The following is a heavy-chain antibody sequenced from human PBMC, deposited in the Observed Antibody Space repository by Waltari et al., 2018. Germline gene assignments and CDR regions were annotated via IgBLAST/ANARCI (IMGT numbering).Heavy chain of an antibody. D-gene: IGHD3-3*01. CDR2: IIPIFGTA. CDR3: ARLDFWSGYRSNWFDP. CDR1: GGTFSSYP. J-gene: IGHJ5*02. Sequence: QVQLVQSGAEVKKPGSSVKVSCKASGGTFSSYPISWVRQAPGQGLEWMGGIIPIFGTANYAQKFQGRVTITADKSTSTAYMELSSLRYEDTAVYYCARLDFWSGYRSNWFDPWGQGTLVTVSS. V-gene: IGHV1-69*14.